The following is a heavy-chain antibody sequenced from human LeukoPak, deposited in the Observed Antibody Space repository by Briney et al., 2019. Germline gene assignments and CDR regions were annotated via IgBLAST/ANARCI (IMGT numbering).Heavy chain of an antibody. CDR2: ISGYNGNT. Sequence: ASVKVSCKASGYTFIHYGISWVRQAPGQGLEWTGWISGYNGNTNYAQKLQGRVTMTTDTSTSTAYMELRSLRSDDTAVYFCARDGPGYCSSTSCFDQNFDYWGQGTLVTVSS. V-gene: IGHV1-18*01. D-gene: IGHD2-2*01. J-gene: IGHJ4*02. CDR1: GYTFIHYG. CDR3: ARDGPGYCSSTSCFDQNFDY.